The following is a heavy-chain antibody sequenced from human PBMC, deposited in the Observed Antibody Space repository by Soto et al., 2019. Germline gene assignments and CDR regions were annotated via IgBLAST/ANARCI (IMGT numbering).Heavy chain of an antibody. D-gene: IGHD1-26*01. CDR1: GFTFSSYS. CDR2: ISSSSSYI. J-gene: IGHJ6*02. CDR3: ASSGRWELDWNYYGMDV. V-gene: IGHV3-21*01. Sequence: PVGSLRLSCAASGFTFSSYSMNWVRQAPGKGLEWVSSISSSSSYIYYADSVKGRFTISRDNAKNSLYLQMNSLRAEDTAVYYCASSGRWELDWNYYGMDVWGQGTTVTVSS.